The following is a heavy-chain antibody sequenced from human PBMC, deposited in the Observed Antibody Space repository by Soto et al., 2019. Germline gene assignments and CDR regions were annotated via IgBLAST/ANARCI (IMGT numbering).Heavy chain of an antibody. V-gene: IGHV5-51*01. CDR2: IYPGDSDT. CDR1: GYNFTNYW. CDR3: AASIFYYGMDV. Sequence: GESLKLSCQSSGYNFTNYWIGWVRQMPGKGLEWMGIIYPGDSDTKYNPSFQGRVTISADKSITTTYLQWSSLKASDTAIYYCAASIFYYGMDVWGQGTTVTVSS. J-gene: IGHJ6*02.